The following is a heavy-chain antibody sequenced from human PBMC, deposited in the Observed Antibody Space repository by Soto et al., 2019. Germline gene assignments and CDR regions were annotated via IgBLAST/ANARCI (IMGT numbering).Heavy chain of an antibody. CDR2: IIPIFGTA. CDR1: VGTFSSYA. V-gene: IGHV1-69*13. Sequence: ASVKVSCKASVGTFSSYAMSWVRQPPEQGLEWMGGIIPIFGTANYAQKFQGRVTITADESTSTAYMELSSLRSEDTAVYYCATPISAAAGRPHYFDYWGQGTLVTVSS. D-gene: IGHD6-13*01. J-gene: IGHJ4*02. CDR3: ATPISAAAGRPHYFDY.